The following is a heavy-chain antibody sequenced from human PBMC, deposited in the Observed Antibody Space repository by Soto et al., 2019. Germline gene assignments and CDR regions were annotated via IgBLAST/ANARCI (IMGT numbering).Heavy chain of an antibody. CDR1: GGSISSGDNY. V-gene: IGHV4-30-4*01. CDR2: IYYSGST. Sequence: SETLSLTCTVSGGSISSGDNYWSWIRQPPGKGLEWIGYIYYSGSTYYNPSLKSRVTISVDTSKNQFSLKLNSATAADTAVYYCASNSYGYIFYDSWGQGTLVTVSS. J-gene: IGHJ4*02. CDR3: ASNSYGYIFYDS. D-gene: IGHD5-18*01.